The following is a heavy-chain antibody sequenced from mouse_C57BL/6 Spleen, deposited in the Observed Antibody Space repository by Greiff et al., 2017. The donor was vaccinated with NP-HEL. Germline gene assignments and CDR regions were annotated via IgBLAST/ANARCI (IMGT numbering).Heavy chain of an antibody. CDR1: GYAFSSSW. CDR3: ARPCYPEGYFDV. V-gene: IGHV1-82*01. Sequence: VQLQQSGPELVKPGASVKISCKASGYAFSSSWMNWVKPRPGKGLEWIGRISPGDGDTNYNGKFKGKVTLTAEKSSSTAYMQLSSLTSEDSAVYVCARPCYPEGYFDVWRTGTTVTVAS. CDR2: ISPGDGDT. J-gene: IGHJ1*03. D-gene: IGHD1-1*01.